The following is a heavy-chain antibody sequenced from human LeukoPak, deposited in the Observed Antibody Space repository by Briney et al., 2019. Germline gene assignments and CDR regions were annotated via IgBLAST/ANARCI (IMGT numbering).Heavy chain of an antibody. V-gene: IGHV3-23*01. CDR1: GFTFSSYA. CDR3: AKVSSLRYFDWLSSNWFDP. Sequence: GGSLRLSCAASGFTFSSYAMSWVRQAPGKGLEWVSAISGSGGSTYYADSVKGRFTISRGNSKNTLYLQMNSLRAEDTAVYYCAKVSSLRYFDWLSSNWFDPWGQGTLVTVSS. D-gene: IGHD3-9*01. CDR2: ISGSGGST. J-gene: IGHJ5*02.